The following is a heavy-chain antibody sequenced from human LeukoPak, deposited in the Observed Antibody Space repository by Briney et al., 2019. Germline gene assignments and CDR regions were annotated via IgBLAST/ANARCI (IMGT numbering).Heavy chain of an antibody. CDR1: GITFSSYT. V-gene: IGHV3-21*01. CDR2: ISTSSSYT. D-gene: IGHD6-19*01. Sequence: PGGSLRLSCAASGITFSSYTMNWVRQAPGKGLEWVSFISTSSSYTYYADSVKGRFTISRDNARNSLYLQMNSLRPEDTAVYYCAKDARRTFGLSSGLYRGSYYFDYWGQGTLVTVSS. J-gene: IGHJ4*02. CDR3: AKDARRTFGLSSGLYRGSYYFDY.